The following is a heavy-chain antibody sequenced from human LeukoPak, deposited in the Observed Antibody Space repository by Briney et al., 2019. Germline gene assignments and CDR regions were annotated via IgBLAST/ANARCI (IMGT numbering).Heavy chain of an antibody. J-gene: IGHJ4*02. Sequence: PGGSLRLSCAASGFTFDDYAMHWVRQAPGKGLEWVAVIPYDGSNKYYADSVKGRFTISRDNSKNTLYLQMNSLRAEDTAVYYCAKELRVAAAGYWGQGTLVTVSS. CDR1: GFTFDDYA. CDR2: IPYDGSNK. D-gene: IGHD6-13*01. V-gene: IGHV3-30*18. CDR3: AKELRVAAAGY.